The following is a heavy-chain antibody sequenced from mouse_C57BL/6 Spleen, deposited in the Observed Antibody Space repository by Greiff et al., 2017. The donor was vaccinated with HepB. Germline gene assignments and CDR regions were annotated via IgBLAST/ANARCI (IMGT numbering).Heavy chain of an antibody. Sequence: EVKVVESGGGLVQPKGSLKLSCAASGFSFNTYAMNWVRQAPGKGLEWVARIRSKSNNYATYYADSVKDRFTISRDDSESMLYLQMNNLKTEDTAMYYCVRKGEYYGAHGAMDYWGQGTSVTVSS. CDR1: GFSFNTYA. J-gene: IGHJ4*01. CDR3: VRKGEYYGAHGAMDY. V-gene: IGHV10-1*01. CDR2: IRSKSNNYAT. D-gene: IGHD1-1*01.